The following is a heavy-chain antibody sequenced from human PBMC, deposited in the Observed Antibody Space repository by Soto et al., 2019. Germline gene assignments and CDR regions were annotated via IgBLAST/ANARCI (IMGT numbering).Heavy chain of an antibody. CDR1: GFTFSTYW. J-gene: IGHJ4*02. D-gene: IGHD5-12*01. V-gene: IGHV3-74*01. Sequence: EVQLVESGGGLVQPGGSLRLSCVASGFTFSTYWMHWVRQAPGKGLVWVSRINGDGTRTTYADSVEGRFTISRDNAKNTLYLQMNSLRAEDTAVSFCVRVPTGGYAFSLDDYWGQGTLVTVSS. CDR3: VRVPTGGYAFSLDDY. CDR2: INGDGTRT.